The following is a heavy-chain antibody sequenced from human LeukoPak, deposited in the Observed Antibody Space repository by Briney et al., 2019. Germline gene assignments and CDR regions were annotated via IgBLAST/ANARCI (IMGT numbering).Heavy chain of an antibody. Sequence: GRSLRLSCAASGFTFSSYAMHWVRQAPGKGLEWVAVISYDGSNKYYADSVKGRFTISRDNSKNTLYLQMNSLRAEDTAVYYCARRCYYGSGSYNPYYYYYGMDVWGQGTTVTVSS. CDR1: GFTFSSYA. CDR3: ARRCYYGSGSYNPYYYYYGMDV. D-gene: IGHD3-10*01. V-gene: IGHV3-30*04. J-gene: IGHJ6*02. CDR2: ISYDGSNK.